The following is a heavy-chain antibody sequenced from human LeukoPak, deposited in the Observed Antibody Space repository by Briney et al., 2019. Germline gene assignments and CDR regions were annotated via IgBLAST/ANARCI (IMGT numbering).Heavy chain of an antibody. CDR1: GGSISSYY. D-gene: IGHD3-10*01. CDR3: ARSGVGPPVTEPFDY. J-gene: IGHJ4*02. Sequence: SSETLSLTCSVSGGSISSYYWSWIRQPPGKGLEWIGYIYYSGSTNYNPSLRSRVTISVDTSKNQFSLKLSSVTAADTAVYYCARSGVGPPVTEPFDYGGQGTLVIVFS. V-gene: IGHV4-59*01. CDR2: IYYSGST.